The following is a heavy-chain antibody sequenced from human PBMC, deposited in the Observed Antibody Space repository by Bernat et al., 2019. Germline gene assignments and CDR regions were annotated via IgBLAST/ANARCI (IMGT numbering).Heavy chain of an antibody. CDR3: ARDKYYGSGNRVDYYYYYYYMDV. J-gene: IGHJ6*03. CDR2: ISYDGSNK. CDR1: GFTFSSYA. D-gene: IGHD3-10*01. V-gene: IGHV3-30*01. Sequence: QVQLVESGGGVVQPGRSLRLSCAASGFTFSSYAMHWVRQAPGKGLEWVAVISYDGSNKYYADSVKGRFTISRDNSKNTLYLQMNSLRVEDTAVYYCARDKYYGSGNRVDYYYYYYYMDVWGKGTTVTVSS.